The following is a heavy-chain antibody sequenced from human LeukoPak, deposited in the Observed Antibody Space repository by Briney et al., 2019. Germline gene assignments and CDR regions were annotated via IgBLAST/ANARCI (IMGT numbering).Heavy chain of an antibody. CDR2: ISSSGSTI. V-gene: IGHV3-48*03. J-gene: IGHJ4*02. Sequence: PGGSLRLSCAASGFTFSSYEMNWVRQAPGKGLEWVSYISSSGSTIYYADSVRGRFTISRDNSKNTVSLQMESLRAEDTALYYCAKEYAVGSIDYWGQGTLVTVSS. CDR1: GFTFSSYE. CDR3: AKEYAVGSIDY. D-gene: IGHD2-8*01.